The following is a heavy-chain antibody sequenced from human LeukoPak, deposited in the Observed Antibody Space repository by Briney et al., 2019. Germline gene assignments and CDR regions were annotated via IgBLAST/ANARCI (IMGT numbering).Heavy chain of an antibody. CDR3: AKSGVDFWSGYFVDY. CDR2: ISGSGGST. V-gene: IGHV3-23*01. J-gene: IGHJ4*02. CDR1: GFTFSSYA. D-gene: IGHD3-3*01. Sequence: GGSLRLSCAASGFTFSSYAMSWVRQAPGKGLEWVSAISGSGGSTYYADSVKGRFTISRDNSKNTLYLQMNSLRAEDTAIYYCAKSGVDFWSGYFVDYWGQGTLVTVSS.